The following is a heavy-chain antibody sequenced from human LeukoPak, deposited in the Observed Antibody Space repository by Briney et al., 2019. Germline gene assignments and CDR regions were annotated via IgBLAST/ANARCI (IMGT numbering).Heavy chain of an antibody. CDR3: AREIAAAGTWHFQH. D-gene: IGHD6-13*01. V-gene: IGHV3-66*01. Sequence: GGSLRLSCAASGFTVSSNYMSWVRQAPGKGLEWVSVIYSGGSTYYADSVKGRFTISRDNSKNTLYLQMNSLRAEDTAVYYCAREIAAAGTWHFQHWGQGTLVTVSS. CDR2: IYSGGST. J-gene: IGHJ1*01. CDR1: GFTVSSNY.